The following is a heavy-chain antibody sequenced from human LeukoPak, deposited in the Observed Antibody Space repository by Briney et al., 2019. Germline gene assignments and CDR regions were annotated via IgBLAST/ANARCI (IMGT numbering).Heavy chain of an antibody. CDR3: ARVCSGGSCYSGANDAFDI. D-gene: IGHD2-15*01. Sequence: ASVKVSCKASGYTFTSYGISWVRQAPGQGLEWMGWISAYNGNTNYAQKLQGRVTMTTDTSTSTAYMELRSLRSDDTAVYYCARVCSGGSCYSGANDAFDIWGQGTMATVPS. CDR1: GYTFTSYG. CDR2: ISAYNGNT. V-gene: IGHV1-18*01. J-gene: IGHJ3*02.